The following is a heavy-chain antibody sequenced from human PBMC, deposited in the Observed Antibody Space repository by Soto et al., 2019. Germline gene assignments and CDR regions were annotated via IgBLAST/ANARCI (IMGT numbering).Heavy chain of an antibody. CDR1: GGSISSSSYY. V-gene: IGHV4-39*01. CDR3: ARHPSSWKNYYYYGMDV. Sequence: QLQLQESGPGLVKPSETLSLTCTVSGGSISSSSYYWGWIRQPPGKGLEWIGSIYYSGSTYYNPSLKSRVTISVDTSKNQFSLKLSSVTAADTAVYYCARHPSSWKNYYYYGMDVWGQGTTVTVSS. CDR2: IYYSGST. J-gene: IGHJ6*02. D-gene: IGHD6-13*01.